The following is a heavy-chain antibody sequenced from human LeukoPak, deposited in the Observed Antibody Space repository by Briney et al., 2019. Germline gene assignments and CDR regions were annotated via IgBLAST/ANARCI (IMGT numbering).Heavy chain of an antibody. CDR1: GYTLTELS. V-gene: IGHV1-24*01. J-gene: IGHJ6*02. CDR2: FDPEDGET. D-gene: IGHD2-15*01. Sequence: ASVKVSFKVSGYTLTELSMHWVRQAHGQGREWMGGFDPEDGETIYAQKFRGRVNMTEDTSTDTAYMELRSLRSEDTAVYYCAPLDIYYGMDVWGQGTTVTVSS. CDR3: APLDIYYGMDV.